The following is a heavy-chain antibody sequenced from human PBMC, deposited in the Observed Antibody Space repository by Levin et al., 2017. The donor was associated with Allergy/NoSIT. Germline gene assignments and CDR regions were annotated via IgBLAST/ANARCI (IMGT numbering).Heavy chain of an antibody. CDR2: ISYDGSNK. V-gene: IGHV3-30-3*01. J-gene: IGHJ6*02. D-gene: IGHD6-13*01. Sequence: LSLTCAASGFTFRSSAMHWVRQAPGKGPEWVAVISYDGSNKYYADSVKGRFTISRDNSKNTLYLQMNSLRAEDTAVYYCATAKMYSSSWYEYYYYYYGMDVWGQGTTVTVSS. CDR3: ATAKMYSSSWYEYYYYYYGMDV. CDR1: GFTFRSSA.